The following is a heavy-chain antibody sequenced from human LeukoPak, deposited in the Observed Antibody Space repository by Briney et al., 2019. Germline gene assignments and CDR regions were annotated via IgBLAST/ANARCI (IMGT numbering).Heavy chain of an antibody. V-gene: IGHV3-20*04. D-gene: IGHD6-13*01. Sequence: GGPLILSCAASGFNFDNYGMSCLRHAPEKLLELVYGILWSSGDTGYAISVKGRFAISRDNAKNPLYLQMNSLRADDTALYYCARDRAAAGNLRWFEPWGEGDPGSVSS. J-gene: IGHJ5*02. CDR1: GFNFDNYG. CDR2: ILWSSGDT. CDR3: ARDRAAAGNLRWFEP.